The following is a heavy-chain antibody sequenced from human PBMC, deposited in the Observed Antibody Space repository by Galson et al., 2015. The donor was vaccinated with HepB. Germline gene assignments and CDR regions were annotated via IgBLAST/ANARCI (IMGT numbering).Heavy chain of an antibody. J-gene: IGHJ4*02. CDR2: INTNTGNP. CDR3: ARDYYGSFDY. Sequence: SVKVSCKASGYTFTNYAMNWVRQAPGQGLEWMGWINTNTGNPTYAQVFTGQFVFSLDTSVSTAYLQISTLRAEDTAVYYCARDYYGSFDYWGQGTLVTVSS. V-gene: IGHV7-4-1*02. D-gene: IGHD3-10*01. CDR1: GYTFTNYA.